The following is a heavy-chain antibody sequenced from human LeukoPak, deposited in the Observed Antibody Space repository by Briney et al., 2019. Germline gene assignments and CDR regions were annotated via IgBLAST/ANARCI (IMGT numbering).Heavy chain of an antibody. CDR3: ARGGGYSGYENWFDP. Sequence: GGSLRLSCAASGFTFSSYWMSWVRQAPGKGLEWVANIKQDGSVKYYVDSVKGRFTISRDNAKNSLYLQMNSLRAEDTAVYYCARGGGYSGYENWFDPWGQGTLVTVSS. D-gene: IGHD5-12*01. V-gene: IGHV3-7*01. J-gene: IGHJ5*02. CDR1: GFTFSSYW. CDR2: IKQDGSVK.